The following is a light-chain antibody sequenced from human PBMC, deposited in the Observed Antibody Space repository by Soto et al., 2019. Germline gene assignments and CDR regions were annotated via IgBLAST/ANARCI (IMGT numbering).Light chain of an antibody. CDR2: EVT. V-gene: IGLV2-8*01. CDR3: SSYGGSNNVV. J-gene: IGLJ2*01. Sequence: QSALPQPPSASGSPGQSVTLSCTGTSSDVGGYKYVSWYQHHPGKAPKVVIYEVTKRPSGVPDRVAGSQSGNTASLTVSGLQAEDEADYYCSSYGGSNNVVFGGGTKLTVL. CDR1: SSDVGGYKY.